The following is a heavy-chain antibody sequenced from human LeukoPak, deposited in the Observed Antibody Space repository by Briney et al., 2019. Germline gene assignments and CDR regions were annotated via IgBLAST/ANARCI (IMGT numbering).Heavy chain of an antibody. J-gene: IGHJ3*01. CDR1: GYTLTELS. Sequence: ASVKVSCKVSGYTLTELSMHWVRQAPGKGPEWMGGFDPEKGETIYAQKFQGRVTTTEDTTSDTAYLDLRSLSSDDTAVYYCATFGKERLSYGAFDFWGPGTLVTVSS. CDR2: FDPEKGET. V-gene: IGHV1-24*01. CDR3: ATFGKERLSYGAFDF. D-gene: IGHD1-26*01.